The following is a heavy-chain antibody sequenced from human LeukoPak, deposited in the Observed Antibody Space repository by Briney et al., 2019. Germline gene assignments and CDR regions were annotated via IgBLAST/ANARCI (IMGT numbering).Heavy chain of an antibody. CDR1: GFTFSRYA. J-gene: IGHJ4*02. Sequence: GGSLRLSCAASGFTFSRYAMSWVRQAPGKGLEWVSAITSSGETTYYADSVKGRFTISRDNSKNMVYLQMNSLRAEDAATYYCAKMQGYFDYWGQGSLVTVSS. CDR3: AKMQGYFDY. V-gene: IGHV3-23*01. CDR2: ITSSGETT.